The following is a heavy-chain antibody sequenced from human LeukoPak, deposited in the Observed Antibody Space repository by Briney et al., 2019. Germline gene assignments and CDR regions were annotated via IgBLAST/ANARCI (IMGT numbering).Heavy chain of an antibody. V-gene: IGHV3-48*01. Sequence: PGGSLRLSCAASGFTFSSYSMNWVRQAPGKGLEWVSYISSSSSTIYYADSVKGRFTISRDNAKNSLYLQMNSLRAEDTAVCYCARGPAGGSYYEGVLYFDYWGQGTLVTVSS. J-gene: IGHJ4*02. CDR1: GFTFSSYS. CDR3: ARGPAGGSYYEGVLYFDY. CDR2: ISSSSSTI. D-gene: IGHD1-26*01.